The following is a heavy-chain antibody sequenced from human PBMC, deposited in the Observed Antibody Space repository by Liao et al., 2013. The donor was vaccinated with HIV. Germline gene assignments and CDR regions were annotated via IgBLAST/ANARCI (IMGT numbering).Heavy chain of an antibody. CDR3: ARGGGGYYGGNNMDV. V-gene: IGHV4-59*01. D-gene: IGHD1-26*01. Sequence: QVQLQESGPGLVKPSETLSLTCTVSGGSISSYYWSWIRQPPGKGLEWIGYIYYSGSTNYNPSLKSRVTISVDTSKNQFSLKLSSVTAADTAVYYCARGGGGYYGGNNMDVWGKGTTGHRSP. CDR1: GGSISSYY. J-gene: IGHJ6*03. CDR2: IYYSGST.